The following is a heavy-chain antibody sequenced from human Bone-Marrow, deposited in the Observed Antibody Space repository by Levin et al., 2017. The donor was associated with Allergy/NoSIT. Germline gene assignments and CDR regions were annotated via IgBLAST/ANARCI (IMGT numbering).Heavy chain of an antibody. D-gene: IGHD4-11*01. Sequence: GGSLRLSCTASRFTFRRFWMSWVRQAPGKGLEWVANINQDGSERNYVDSVKGRFTISRDNAKNSLYLQINSLRVEDTAVYYCAREKDSNYGYNYYGLDVWGQGTTVTVSS. CDR1: RFTFRRFW. V-gene: IGHV3-7*01. CDR3: AREKDSNYGYNYYGLDV. CDR2: INQDGSER. J-gene: IGHJ6*02.